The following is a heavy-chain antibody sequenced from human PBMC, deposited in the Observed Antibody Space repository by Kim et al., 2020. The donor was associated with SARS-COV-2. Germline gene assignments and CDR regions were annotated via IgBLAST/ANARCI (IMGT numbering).Heavy chain of an antibody. Sequence: GESLKISCKASGYDFHKYWIGWVRQMPGKGLEWMGIIYPDDSDTRYSPSFQGQVTISVDKSIRTTYLQWGSLKASDTAKYYCARQDGGNYYPYRYSDLWGLGTLVTVSS. V-gene: IGHV5-51*01. J-gene: IGHJ2*01. CDR2: IYPDDSDT. CDR3: ARQDGGNYYPYRYSDL. CDR1: GYDFHKYW. D-gene: IGHD1-26*01.